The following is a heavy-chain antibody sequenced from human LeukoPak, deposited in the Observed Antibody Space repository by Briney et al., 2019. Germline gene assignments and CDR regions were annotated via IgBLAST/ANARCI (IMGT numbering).Heavy chain of an antibody. Sequence: SETLSLTCTVSGGSISSGSYDWYWIRQPAGKGLEWIGHIYTSGTSNYNPSLRSRVTISVDTSKNQFSLKLTSVTAADTAVYYCTKGRGIWGQGTLVTVSS. V-gene: IGHV4-61*09. J-gene: IGHJ4*02. D-gene: IGHD3-10*01. CDR3: TKGRGI. CDR2: IYTSGTS. CDR1: GGSISSGSYD.